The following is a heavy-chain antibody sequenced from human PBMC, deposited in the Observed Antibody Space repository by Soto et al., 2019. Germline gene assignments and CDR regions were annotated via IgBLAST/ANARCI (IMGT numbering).Heavy chain of an antibody. J-gene: IGHJ5*02. CDR2: IIPIFGTA. D-gene: IGHD6-13*01. V-gene: IGHV1-69*13. CDR3: ARVTVTYSSSWYLGWFDP. CDR1: GGTLSSSA. Sequence: ASVKVSCKASGGTLSSSAISWVRQAPGQGLEWMGGIIPIFGTANYAQKFQGRVTITADESTSTAYMELSSLRSEDTAVYYCARVTVTYSSSWYLGWFDPWGQGTLVTVSS.